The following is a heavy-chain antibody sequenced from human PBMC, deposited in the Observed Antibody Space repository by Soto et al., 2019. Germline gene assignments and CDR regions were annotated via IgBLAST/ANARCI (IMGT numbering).Heavy chain of an antibody. CDR1: GFTFSGFW. V-gene: IGHV3-74*01. Sequence: EVQLVESGGGSVQPGGSLRLSCASSGFTFSGFWTHWVRQGPGMGLVWVSGIKSDGTNTAYADSVRGRFTISRDNAKDTLYLQMNSLRAEDTAVYYCVRDGWAVAENWGQGTLVTVSS. CDR3: VRDGWAVAEN. J-gene: IGHJ4*02. D-gene: IGHD6-19*01. CDR2: IKSDGTNT.